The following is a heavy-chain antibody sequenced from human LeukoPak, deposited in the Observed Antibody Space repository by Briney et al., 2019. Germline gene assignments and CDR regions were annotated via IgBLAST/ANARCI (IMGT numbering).Heavy chain of an antibody. J-gene: IGHJ4*02. D-gene: IGHD3-10*02. CDR2: SSFSGEIT. Sequence: VQPGGSLRLSCAVSGATLSSYGLTWVRQAPGKGLEWVSFSSFSGEITEYADSVKGRFTMSRDNSQSRVYLQMNNLRAEDTAVYYCASYRSTGGNVPYWGQGPLVTVSS. V-gene: IGHV3-23*01. CDR1: GATLSSYG. CDR3: ASYRSTGGNVPY.